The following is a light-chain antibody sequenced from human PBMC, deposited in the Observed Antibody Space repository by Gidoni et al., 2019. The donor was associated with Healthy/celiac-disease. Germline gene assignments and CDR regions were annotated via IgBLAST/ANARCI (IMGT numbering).Light chain of an antibody. CDR2: AAS. CDR1: QGISSY. CDR3: QQLNSYPPSIT. J-gene: IGKJ5*01. Sequence: IQLTQSPSFLSASVGDRVTITCRASQGISSYLAWYQQIPGKAPKLLLYAASTLQSGVPSRFSGRGSGTEFTLTISSLQPEDFATYYCQQLNSYPPSITFGQGTRLEIK. V-gene: IGKV1-9*01.